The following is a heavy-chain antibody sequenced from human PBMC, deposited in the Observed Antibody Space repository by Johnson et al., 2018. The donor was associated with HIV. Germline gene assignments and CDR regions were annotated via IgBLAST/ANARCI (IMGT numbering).Heavy chain of an antibody. D-gene: IGHD2-2*01. CDR2: ISGSGGST. V-gene: IGHV3-23*04. CDR1: GFTFSSYA. J-gene: IGHJ3*02. Sequence: VQLVESGGGVVQPGRSLRLSCAASGFTFSSYAMSWVRQAPGKGLEWVSAISGSGGSTYYADSVKGRFTISRDNSKNTLYLQMNSLRAEDTAVYYCARCVVVVPAASSHAFDIWGQGTMVTVSS. CDR3: ARCVVVVPAASSHAFDI.